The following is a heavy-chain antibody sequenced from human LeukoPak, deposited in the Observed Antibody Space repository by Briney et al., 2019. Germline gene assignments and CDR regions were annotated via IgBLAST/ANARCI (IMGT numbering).Heavy chain of an antibody. Sequence: SETLSLTCVVSGDSISSGAYSWSWIRQPPGKGLEWIGYIFHTGSTFYNPSLKSRVTISVDNSKNQFSLRLSSVTAADTAVYYCARELWFANAPGSWLDPWGQGTLVTVSS. CDR1: GDSISSGAYS. CDR3: ARELWFANAPGSWLDP. CDR2: IFHTGST. J-gene: IGHJ5*02. D-gene: IGHD3-10*01. V-gene: IGHV4-30-2*01.